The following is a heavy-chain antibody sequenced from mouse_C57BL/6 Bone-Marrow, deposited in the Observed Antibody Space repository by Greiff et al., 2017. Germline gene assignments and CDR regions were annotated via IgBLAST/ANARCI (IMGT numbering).Heavy chain of an antibody. J-gene: IGHJ3*01. CDR1: GYTFTSYC. Sequence: VQLQQSGPELAKPGASVKLSCKASGYTFTSYCMSWVNQRPGEGLEWIGDLNTSSGSTNYNQKFKDKATLTADKSSSPASMELRCLTSADSAVYCCSRSDVGIAYWGQGTLVTVSA. V-gene: IGHV1-81*01. CDR2: LNTSSGST. D-gene: IGHD2-3*01. CDR3: SRSDVGIAY.